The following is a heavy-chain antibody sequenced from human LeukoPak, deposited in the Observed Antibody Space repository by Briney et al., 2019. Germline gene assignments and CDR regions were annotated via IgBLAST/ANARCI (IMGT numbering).Heavy chain of an antibody. CDR1: GFTFTTYG. CDR3: VKSLYSSYYLDA. J-gene: IGHJ6*03. Sequence: GGSLRLSCAASGFTFTTYGMHWVRQAPGRGLEWVAVIWYDGIKRFYAASVKGRFTISRDNSKNSVSLQMSSLRAEDTAVYYCVKSLYSSYYLDAWGKGTTVTVSS. V-gene: IGHV3-33*06. CDR2: IWYDGIKR. D-gene: IGHD2-21*01.